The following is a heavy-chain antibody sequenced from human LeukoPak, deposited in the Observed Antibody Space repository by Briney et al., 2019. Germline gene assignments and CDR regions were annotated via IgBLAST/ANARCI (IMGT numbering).Heavy chain of an antibody. CDR2: ISSSSSYI. Sequence: SGGSLRLSCAASGFTFSSYSMNWVRQAPGKGLELVSSISSSSSYIYYADSVKGRFTISRDNSKNTLCLQMNSLRAEDTAVYYCASTMIVADDAFDIWGQGTMVTVSS. V-gene: IGHV3-21*01. CDR1: GFTFSSYS. J-gene: IGHJ3*02. D-gene: IGHD3-22*01. CDR3: ASTMIVADDAFDI.